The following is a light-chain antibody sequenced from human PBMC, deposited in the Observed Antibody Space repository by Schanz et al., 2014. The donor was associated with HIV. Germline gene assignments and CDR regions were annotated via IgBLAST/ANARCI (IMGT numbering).Light chain of an antibody. CDR1: RSDVGSYNL. CDR2: EVS. Sequence: QSALTQPASVSGSPGQSITISCTGTRSDVGSYNLVSWYQQHPGKAPKLMIYEVSKRPSGVPDRFSGSKSGNTASLTVSGLQDEDEADYYCSSYAGSNNLVVFGGGTKLTVL. CDR3: SSYAGSNNLVV. V-gene: IGLV2-8*01. J-gene: IGLJ2*01.